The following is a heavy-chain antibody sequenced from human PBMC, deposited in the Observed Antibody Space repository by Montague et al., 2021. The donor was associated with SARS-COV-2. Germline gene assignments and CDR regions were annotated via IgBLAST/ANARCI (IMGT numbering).Heavy chain of an antibody. V-gene: IGHV1-18*01. CDR1: GYTLSNYG. CDR2: ISAHTGTT. J-gene: IGHJ4*02. D-gene: IGHD1-1*01. Sequence: SVKVSCKASGYTLSNYGISWMRQGPGQRPEWMGWISAHTGTTAYAQRLQGRITLTADRSTNTAYMELRGLTSDDTALYYCARVQTGNLDFWGQGTLVTVSS. CDR3: ARVQTGNLDF.